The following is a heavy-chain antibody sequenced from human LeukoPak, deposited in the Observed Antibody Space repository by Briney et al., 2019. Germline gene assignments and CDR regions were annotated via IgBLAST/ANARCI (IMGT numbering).Heavy chain of an antibody. CDR2: INHSGST. CDR1: GGSFSGYY. V-gene: IGHV4-34*01. Sequence: SETLSLTCAVYGGSFSGYYWSWIRQPPGKGLEWIGEINHSGSTNYNPSLKSRVTISVDTSKNQFSLKLSSVTAADTAVYYCARHKAGAVAVNWFDPWGQGTLVTVSS. J-gene: IGHJ5*02. D-gene: IGHD6-19*01. CDR3: ARHKAGAVAVNWFDP.